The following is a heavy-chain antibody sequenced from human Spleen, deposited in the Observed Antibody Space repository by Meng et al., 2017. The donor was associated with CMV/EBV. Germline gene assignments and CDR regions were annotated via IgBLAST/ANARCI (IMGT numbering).Heavy chain of an antibody. V-gene: IGHV3-30*02. CDR1: GFTFSSYG. J-gene: IGHJ4*03. CDR3: ARGKIGYCSGASCYPGDY. Sequence: GGSLRLSCAASGFTFSSYGMHWVRQAPGKGLEWVAFIRYDGSNKYYADSVKGRFTISRDNSKNTLYLQMNSLRAEDTAVYYCARGKIGYCSGASCYPGDYWGQGTLVTVSS. CDR2: IRYDGSNK. D-gene: IGHD2-15*01.